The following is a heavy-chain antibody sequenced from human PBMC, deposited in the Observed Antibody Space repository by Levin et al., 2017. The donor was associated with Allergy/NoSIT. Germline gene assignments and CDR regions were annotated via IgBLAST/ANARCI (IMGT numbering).Heavy chain of an antibody. CDR2: ISYDGSNK. V-gene: IGHV3-30*18. D-gene: IGHD5-18*01. CDR1: GFTFSSYG. Sequence: GESLKISCAASGFTFSSYGMHWVRQAPGKGLEWVAVISYDGSNKYYADSVKGRFTISRDNSKNTLYLQMNSLRAEDTAVYYCAKDFENTAMVNWGYYFDYWGQGTLVTVSA. CDR3: AKDFENTAMVNWGYYFDY. J-gene: IGHJ4*02.